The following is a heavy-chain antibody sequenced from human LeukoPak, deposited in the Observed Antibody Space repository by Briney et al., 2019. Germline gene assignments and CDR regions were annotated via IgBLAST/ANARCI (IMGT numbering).Heavy chain of an antibody. V-gene: IGHV3-7*01. J-gene: IGHJ4*02. CDR1: GFTFSSYW. CDR3: ARGPHYDSSGYRIFDY. CDR2: IKQEGSEK. D-gene: IGHD3-22*01. Sequence: PGGSLRLSWAASGFTFSSYWMSWVRQAPGKGLEWVANIKQEGSEKYYVDSVKGRFTISRDNAKNSLYLQMNSLRAEDTAVYYCARGPHYDSSGYRIFDYWGQGTLVTVSS.